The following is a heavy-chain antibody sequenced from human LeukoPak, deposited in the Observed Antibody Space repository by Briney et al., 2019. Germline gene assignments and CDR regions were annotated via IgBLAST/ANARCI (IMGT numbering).Heavy chain of an antibody. V-gene: IGHV1-24*01. CDR1: GYTLTELS. J-gene: IGHJ4*02. D-gene: IGHD3-9*01. CDR3: ATGLFLTGYYRALGY. Sequence: ASVKVSCKVSGYTLTELSMHWVRQAPGKGLEWMGGFDPEDGETIYAQKFQGRVTMTEDTSTDTACMELSSLRSEDTAVYYCATGLFLTGYYRALGYWGQGTLVTVSS. CDR2: FDPEDGET.